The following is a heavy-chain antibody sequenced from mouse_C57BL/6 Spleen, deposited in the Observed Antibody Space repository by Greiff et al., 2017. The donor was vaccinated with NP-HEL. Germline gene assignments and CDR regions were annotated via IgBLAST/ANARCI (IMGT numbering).Heavy chain of an antibody. V-gene: IGHV1-80*01. CDR3: ARRGPSIPLFDY. J-gene: IGHJ2*01. Sequence: SGASVKISCKASGYAFSSYWMNWVKQRPGKGLEWIGQIYPGDGDTNYNGKFKGKATLTADKSSSTAYMQLSSLTSEDSAVYFCARRGPSIPLFDYWGQGTTLTVSS. CDR1: GYAFSSYW. CDR2: IYPGDGDT.